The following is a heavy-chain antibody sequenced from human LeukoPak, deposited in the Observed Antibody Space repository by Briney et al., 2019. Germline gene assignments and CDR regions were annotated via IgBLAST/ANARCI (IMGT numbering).Heavy chain of an antibody. J-gene: IGHJ6*02. Sequence: GGSLRLSCAASGFTFSSYGMHWVRQAPGKGLEWVAVIWYDGSNKYYADSVKGRFTTSRDNSKNTLYLQMNSLRAEDTAVYYCAREWGYCSGGSCYPYGMDVWGQGTTVTVSS. V-gene: IGHV3-33*01. CDR1: GFTFSSYG. CDR3: AREWGYCSGGSCYPYGMDV. D-gene: IGHD2-15*01. CDR2: IWYDGSNK.